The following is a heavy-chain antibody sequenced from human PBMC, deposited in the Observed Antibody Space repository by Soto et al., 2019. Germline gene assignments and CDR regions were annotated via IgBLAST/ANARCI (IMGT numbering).Heavy chain of an antibody. CDR2: ISGVGGST. J-gene: IGHJ4*02. CDR3: AKQRVGSSWYRDFDL. V-gene: IGHV3-23*01. D-gene: IGHD6-13*01. Sequence: EGQLLESGGGLVQPGGSLRLSCAASGFTFSDYAMGWVRQGPGKELEWASGISGVGGSTYYPDSVKGRFTISRDNSKNTVYLQMNNLTAGDTAVYFCAKQRVGSSWYRDFDLWGQGTLVTVSS. CDR1: GFTFSDYA.